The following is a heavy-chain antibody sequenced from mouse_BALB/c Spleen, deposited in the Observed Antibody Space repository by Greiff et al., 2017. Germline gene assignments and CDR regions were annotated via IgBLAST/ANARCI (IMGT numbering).Heavy chain of an antibody. CDR3: AKAYYRYDRAMDY. CDR2: INPSSGYT. J-gene: IGHJ4*01. Sequence: QVQLQQSGAELARPGASVKMSCKASGYTFTSYTMHWVKQRPGQGLEWIGYINPSSGYTNYTQKFKDKATLTADKSSSTAYMQLSSLTSEDSAVYYCAKAYYRYDRAMDYWGQGTSVTVSA. CDR1: GYTFTSYT. D-gene: IGHD2-14*01. V-gene: IGHV1-4*01.